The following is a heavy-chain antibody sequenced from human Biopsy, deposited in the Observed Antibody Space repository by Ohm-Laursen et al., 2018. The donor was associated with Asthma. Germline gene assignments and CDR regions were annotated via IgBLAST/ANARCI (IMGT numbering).Heavy chain of an antibody. CDR1: GGSVSTGSYY. CDR3: ASDLGGYYYDSSGYSSDY. J-gene: IGHJ4*02. CDR2: IYYTGSD. D-gene: IGHD3-22*01. Sequence: GTLSLTCTVSGGSVSTGSYYWSWIRQPPGKGLEWLGYIYYTGSDNYNPSLKSRVTISVDTSKNQFSLRLNSVTAADTAVYYCASDLGGYYYDSSGYSSDYWGQGTLVTVSS. V-gene: IGHV4-61*01.